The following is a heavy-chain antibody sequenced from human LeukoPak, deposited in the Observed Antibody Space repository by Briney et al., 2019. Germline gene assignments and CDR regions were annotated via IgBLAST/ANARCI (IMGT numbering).Heavy chain of an antibody. CDR3: ARVQGHPPNGLDI. CDR2: INSDGSST. CDR1: GFTFGSYW. J-gene: IGHJ3*02. Sequence: GGSLRLSCAASGFTFGSYWMHWVRQAPGKGLVWVSRINSDGSSTSYADSVKGRFTISRDNAKNTLYLQMNSLRAEDTAVYYCARVQGHPPNGLDIWGQGTMVTVSS. V-gene: IGHV3-74*01. D-gene: IGHD2-8*01.